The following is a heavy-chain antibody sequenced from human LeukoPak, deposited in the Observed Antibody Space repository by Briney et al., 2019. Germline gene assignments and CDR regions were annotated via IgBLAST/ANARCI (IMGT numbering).Heavy chain of an antibody. CDR2: INPNSGGT. J-gene: IGHJ4*02. V-gene: IGHV1-2*02. D-gene: IGHD3-22*01. Sequence: ASVKVSCKASGYTFSDHFLHWVRQAPGQGLEWMGWINPNSGGTNYAQKFQGRVTMTRDTSISTAYMELSRLRSDDTAVYYCARKPFYYDSSGYYLGDLGFDYWGQGTLVTVSS. CDR1: GYTFSDHF. CDR3: ARKPFYYDSSGYYLGDLGFDY.